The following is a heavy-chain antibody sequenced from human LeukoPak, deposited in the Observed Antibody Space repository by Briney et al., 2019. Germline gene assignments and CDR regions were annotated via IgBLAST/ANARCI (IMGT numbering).Heavy chain of an antibody. CDR1: GDSISRGSYS. CDR3: AREVRDVVAVPAAS. J-gene: IGHJ4*02. V-gene: IGHV4-30-2*01. D-gene: IGHD2-2*01. Sequence: SETLSLTCVVSGDSISRGSYSWTWIRQAPGKGLEWIGYIYPRGSTYYNPSLKSRVTMSIDKSQNRFSLNLTSVTAADTAVYYCAREVRDVVAVPAASWGQGTLVTVSS. CDR2: IYPRGST.